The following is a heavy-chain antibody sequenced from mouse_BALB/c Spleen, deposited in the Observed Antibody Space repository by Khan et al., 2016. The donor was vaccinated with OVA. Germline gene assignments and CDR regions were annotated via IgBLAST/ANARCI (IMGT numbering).Heavy chain of an antibody. CDR2: IWSDGST. D-gene: IGHD2-10*01. CDR3: ARQPYFHYYIMDY. Sequence: QVQLKESGPGLVAPSQSLSITCTISGFSFTNYGIHWVRQPPGKSLEWLVVIWSDGSTSYNSALKSRLSISRDNSKSQVFLRMNSLQTDDTAMYYCARQPYFHYYIMDYWGQGTSVIVSS. V-gene: IGHV2-6-1*01. CDR1: GFSFTNYG. J-gene: IGHJ4*01.